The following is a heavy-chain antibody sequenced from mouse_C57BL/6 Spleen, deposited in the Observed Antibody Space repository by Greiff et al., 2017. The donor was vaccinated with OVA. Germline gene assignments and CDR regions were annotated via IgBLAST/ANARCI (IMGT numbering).Heavy chain of an antibody. J-gene: IGHJ4*01. CDR2: INYDGSST. D-gene: IGHD2-4*01. Sequence: EVQVVESEGGLVQPGSSMKLSCTASGFTFSDYYMAWVRQVPEKGLEWVANINYDGSSTYYLDSLKSRFIISRDNAKNILYLQMSSLKSEDTATYYCARELSRHDYFYAMDYWGQGTSVTVSS. V-gene: IGHV5-16*01. CDR3: ARELSRHDYFYAMDY. CDR1: GFTFSDYY.